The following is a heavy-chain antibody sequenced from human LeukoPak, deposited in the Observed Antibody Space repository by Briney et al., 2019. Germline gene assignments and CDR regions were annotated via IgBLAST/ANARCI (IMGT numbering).Heavy chain of an antibody. CDR2: MKPNSGNT. CDR3: ARARYDYVWGSYRYLDY. CDR1: GYTFTNYD. Sequence: GASVKVSCKASGYTFTNYDIHWVRQATGHGLEWMGWMKPNSGNTGYAQKFQRRVTISRNTSINTAYMELSSLRSEDTAVYYCARARYDYVWGSYRYLDYWGQGTLVTVSS. J-gene: IGHJ4*02. V-gene: IGHV1-8*03. D-gene: IGHD3-16*02.